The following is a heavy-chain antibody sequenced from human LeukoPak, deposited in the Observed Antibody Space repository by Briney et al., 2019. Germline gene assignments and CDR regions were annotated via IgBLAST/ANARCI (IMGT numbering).Heavy chain of an antibody. CDR1: GFSFTDYP. CDR3: TTGRTSSSKDWFDP. D-gene: IGHD6-6*01. CDR2: IKSKSDGETT. V-gene: IGHV3-15*06. Sequence: TGGSLRLSCATSGFSFTDYPMNWVRQAPGKGLEWVGRIKSKSDGETTNYAAPVKGRFTISRDDSKNTLYLQMNSLTTEDAAVYYCTTGRTSSSKDWFDPWGQGTLVTVSS. J-gene: IGHJ5*02.